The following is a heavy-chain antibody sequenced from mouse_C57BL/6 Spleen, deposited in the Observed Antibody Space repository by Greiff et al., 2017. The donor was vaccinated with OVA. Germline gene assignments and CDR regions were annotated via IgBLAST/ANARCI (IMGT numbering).Heavy chain of an antibody. CDR2: IDPEDGDT. CDR1: GFNIKDYY. D-gene: IGHD1-1*01. J-gene: IGHJ3*01. CDR3: TELLLRGARFAY. Sequence: EVQLQQSGAELVRPGASVKLSCTASGFNIKDYYMHWVKQRPEQGLEWIGRIDPEDGDTEYAPKFQGKATMTADTSSNTAYLQLSSLTSEDTAVYYCTELLLRGARFAYWGQGTLVTVSA. V-gene: IGHV14-1*01.